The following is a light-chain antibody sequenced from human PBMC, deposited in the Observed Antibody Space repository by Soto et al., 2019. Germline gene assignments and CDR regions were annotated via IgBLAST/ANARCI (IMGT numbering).Light chain of an antibody. CDR2: EVT. CDR1: TSDIGAYNY. CDR3: SSFAGTNSFV. V-gene: IGLV2-8*01. Sequence: QSVLTQPPSASGSPGQSVTISCTGTTSDIGAYNYVSWYHQRPGKAPKLIIYEVTRRPSGVPDRIFGPKSDTTASLTVSGLQADYEGHYYCSSFAGTNSFVFVTGTKLTVL. J-gene: IGLJ1*01.